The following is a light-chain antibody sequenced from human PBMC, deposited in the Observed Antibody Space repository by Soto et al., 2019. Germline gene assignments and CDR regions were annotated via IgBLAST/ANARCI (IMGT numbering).Light chain of an antibody. CDR1: SSNIGNNY. Sequence: QSVLTQPPSVSAAPGQKVTISCCGSSSNIGNNYVSWSQQLPGTAPKLLIYDNNKRPSGIPDRFSGSKSGTSATLGITGLLTGDEADYYCGTWDSSLSAVVFGGGTKLTVL. J-gene: IGLJ2*01. CDR2: DNN. V-gene: IGLV1-51*01. CDR3: GTWDSSLSAVV.